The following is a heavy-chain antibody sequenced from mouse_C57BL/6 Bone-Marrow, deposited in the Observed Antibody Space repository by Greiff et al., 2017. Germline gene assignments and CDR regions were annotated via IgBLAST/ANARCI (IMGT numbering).Heavy chain of an antibody. V-gene: IGHV1-69*01. CDR2: IDPSDSYT. J-gene: IGHJ2*01. Sequence: QVQLQQPGAELVMPWASVKLSCKASGYTFTSYWMHWVKQRPGQGLEWIGEIDPSDSYTNYNQKFKGKSTLTVDKSSSTAYMQLSSLTSEDAAVYYCARTTTVVAGDYWGQGTTLTVSS. CDR3: ARTTTVVAGDY. CDR1: GYTFTSYW. D-gene: IGHD1-1*01.